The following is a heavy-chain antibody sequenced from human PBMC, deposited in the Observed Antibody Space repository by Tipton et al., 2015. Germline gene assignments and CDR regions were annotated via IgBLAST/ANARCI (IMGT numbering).Heavy chain of an antibody. CDR2: MNPNNGGT. D-gene: IGHD3-16*01. CDR3: ARDRGGLHLVWGGQYYYHAMDV. Sequence: SGPEVKVSCKASGYDFTDYYIHWVRQAPGQGLEWMGWMNPNNGGTNYAQKFQGRVTMTRDTSISTANMDLSSLRSDDTAVYYCARDRGGLHLVWGGQYYYHAMDVWGQGTTVTVSS. V-gene: IGHV1-2*02. J-gene: IGHJ6*02. CDR1: GYDFTDYY.